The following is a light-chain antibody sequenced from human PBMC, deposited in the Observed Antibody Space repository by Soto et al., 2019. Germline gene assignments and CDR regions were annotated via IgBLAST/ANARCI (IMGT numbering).Light chain of an antibody. J-gene: IGKJ1*01. CDR1: QSVSSSY. Sequence: EIVLTQSPGTLSLSPGERATLSCRASQSVSSSYLAWYQQKPGQAPRLLIYAASSRATGTPDRFSGSGSGTDFTLTISRLEPEDFAVYSCQQYANSPGTFGQGTKVEIK. V-gene: IGKV3-20*01. CDR3: QQYANSPGT. CDR2: AAS.